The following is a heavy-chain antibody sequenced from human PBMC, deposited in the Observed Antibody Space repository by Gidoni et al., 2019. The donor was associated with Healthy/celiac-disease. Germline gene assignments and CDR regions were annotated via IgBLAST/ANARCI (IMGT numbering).Heavy chain of an antibody. Sequence: QLQLQESGPGLVKPSETLSHTCTVSGGSISSSSYLWGWSRPPPGKGLEWIGGIYYSWSTYYNPSLKSRVTISVDTSKNQCSLKLSSVTAADTAVYYCARLNPLWYYYDSSGYYFDYWGQGTLVTVSS. CDR1: GGSISSSSYL. J-gene: IGHJ4*02. CDR2: IYYSWST. CDR3: ARLNPLWYYYDSSGYYFDY. V-gene: IGHV4-39*01. D-gene: IGHD3-22*01.